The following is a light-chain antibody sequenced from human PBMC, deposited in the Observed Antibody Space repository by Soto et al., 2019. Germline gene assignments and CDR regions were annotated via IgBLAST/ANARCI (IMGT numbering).Light chain of an antibody. CDR2: DVS. Sequence: QSALTQPASVSGSPGQSITISCTGTSSDVGGYNYVSWYQQHPGKAPKFMIYDVSNRPSGVSNRFSGSKSGNTASLTISGLQAEDEADYYCSSYTSSIYVFGTGTKVTVL. V-gene: IGLV2-14*01. J-gene: IGLJ1*01. CDR3: SSYTSSIYV. CDR1: SSDVGGYNY.